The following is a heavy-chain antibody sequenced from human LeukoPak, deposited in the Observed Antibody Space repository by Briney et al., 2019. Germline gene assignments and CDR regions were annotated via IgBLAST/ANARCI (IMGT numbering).Heavy chain of an antibody. D-gene: IGHD4/OR15-4a*01. J-gene: IGHJ3*02. CDR2: ISYDGSSK. CDR1: GFTFSSYG. Sequence: GGSLRLSCAASGFTFSSYGMHWVRQAPGKGLEWVAVISYDGSSKYYADSVKGRFTISRDNSKNTLYLQMNSLRAEDTAVYYCAKVAQSLTAFDIWGQGTMVTVSS. V-gene: IGHV3-30*18. CDR3: AKVAQSLTAFDI.